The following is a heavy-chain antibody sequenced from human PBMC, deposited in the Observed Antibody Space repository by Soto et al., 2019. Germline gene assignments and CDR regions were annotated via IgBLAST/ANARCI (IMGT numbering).Heavy chain of an antibody. J-gene: IGHJ5*02. D-gene: IGHD5-18*01. CDR3: ARRNTDGVGWFDP. CDR1: GGSISSGDYY. V-gene: IGHV4-30-4*01. Sequence: QVQLQESGPGLVKPSQTLSLTCTVSGGSISSGDYYWSWIRQPPGKGLEWIGYIYYSGSTSYNPSLTSLVTISVDTSKNQFSLKLSSVTAADTAVYYCARRNTDGVGWFDPWGQGTLVTVSS. CDR2: IYYSGST.